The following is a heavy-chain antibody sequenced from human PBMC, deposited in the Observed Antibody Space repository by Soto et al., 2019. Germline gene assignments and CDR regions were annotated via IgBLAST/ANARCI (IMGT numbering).Heavy chain of an antibody. V-gene: IGHV3-23*04. CDR1: GFSVRGYG. J-gene: IGHJ3*01. CDR2: ISGRDDTT. Sequence: VQLVESGGDLTQPVGSLRLSCAASGFSVRGYGMSWVRQAPGKALEWVSGISGRDDTTYYTDSVRGRFTISKDTSKNTLYLQMNSLRVEDTAVYYCEGSWTWGQGTMVTVSS. CDR3: EGSWT. D-gene: IGHD5-12*01.